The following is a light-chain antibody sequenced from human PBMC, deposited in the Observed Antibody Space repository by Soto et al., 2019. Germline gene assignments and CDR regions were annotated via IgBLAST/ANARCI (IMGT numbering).Light chain of an antibody. CDR1: SSNIGAGYD. Sequence: QSVLTQPPSVSGAPGQRVTISCTGSSSNIGAGYDVHRYQQLPGTAPKLLIYGNSNRPSGVPDRFSGSKSGNTASLTVSGLQAEDEADYYCSSYAGSNNFVFGTGTKLTVL. CDR3: SSYAGSNNFV. V-gene: IGLV1-40*01. CDR2: GNS. J-gene: IGLJ1*01.